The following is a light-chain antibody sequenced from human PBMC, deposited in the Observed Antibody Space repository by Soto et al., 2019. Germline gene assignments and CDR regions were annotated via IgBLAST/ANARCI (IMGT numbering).Light chain of an antibody. CDR1: QRISSW. CDR2: DGS. V-gene: IGKV1-5*01. Sequence: DIQMTQSPPTLPASVGDRVTITCRASQRISSWLAWYQQKPGKAPKLLIYDGSSLESGVPSRFSGSGSGTDFTLIISSLQPDDCAAYYCQQYNSYSWTFGQGTKVQSK. CDR3: QQYNSYSWT. J-gene: IGKJ1*01.